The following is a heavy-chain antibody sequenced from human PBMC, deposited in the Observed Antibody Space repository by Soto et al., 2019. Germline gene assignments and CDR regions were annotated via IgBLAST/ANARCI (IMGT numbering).Heavy chain of an antibody. V-gene: IGHV6-1*01. Sequence: PSQTLSLTCAISGDSVSSNSAAWNWIRQSPSRGLEWLGRTYYRSKWYNDYAVSVKSRITINPDTSKNQFSLQLNSVTPEDTAVYYCAREQGPHYDFWSGYYWFDPWGQGTLVTVSS. CDR2: TYYRSKWYN. J-gene: IGHJ5*02. CDR3: AREQGPHYDFWSGYYWFDP. CDR1: GDSVSSNSAA. D-gene: IGHD3-3*01.